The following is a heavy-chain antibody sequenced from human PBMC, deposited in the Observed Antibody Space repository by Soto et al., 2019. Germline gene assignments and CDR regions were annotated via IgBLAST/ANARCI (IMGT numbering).Heavy chain of an antibody. V-gene: IGHV4-34*01. CDR1: DVSFSGYY. Sequence: QVQLQQWGAGLLKPSETLSLTCAVYDVSFSGYYWSWIRQPPGKGLEWIGEINHSGSTNYNPSLKSRVTISVDTSKNQFSLKLSSVTAADTAVYYCARVREPLTGGPWFDPWGQGTLVTVSS. J-gene: IGHJ5*02. D-gene: IGHD1-26*01. CDR2: INHSGST. CDR3: ARVREPLTGGPWFDP.